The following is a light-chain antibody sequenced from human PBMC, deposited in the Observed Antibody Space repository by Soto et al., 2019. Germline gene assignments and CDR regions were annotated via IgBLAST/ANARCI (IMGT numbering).Light chain of an antibody. Sequence: AIRMTQSPSSVSASTGDRVTITCRASQAISPYLAWYQQKPGKAPKILIYDTSTLESGVPSGFSGSGSGTDFTLTIGGLQSEDFATYYCQHYFTYPLIFGGGTKVDIK. J-gene: IGKJ4*01. CDR2: DTS. V-gene: IGKV1-8*01. CDR1: QAISPY. CDR3: QHYFTYPLI.